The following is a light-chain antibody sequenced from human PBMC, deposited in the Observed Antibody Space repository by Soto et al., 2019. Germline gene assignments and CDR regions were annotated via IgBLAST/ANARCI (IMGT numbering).Light chain of an antibody. V-gene: IGKV1-6*01. J-gene: IGKJ1*01. CDR3: LQDYNYPWT. CDR2: AAS. Sequence: AIQMTQSPSSLSASVGDRVTITCRASQGIRNDLGWYQQKPGKAPKLLIYAASSLKSVVPSRFSGSGSGTDFTLTVSSLQPEDFATYYCLQDYNYPWTFGQGTKVEIK. CDR1: QGIRND.